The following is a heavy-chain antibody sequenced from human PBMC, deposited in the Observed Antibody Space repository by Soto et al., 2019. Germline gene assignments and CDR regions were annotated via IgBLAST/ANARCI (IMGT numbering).Heavy chain of an antibody. Sequence: PGGSLRLSCAASGFTFSDYSMSWVRQAPGRGLEWVPYISPRSGTIYYADSVRGRFTISRDNAKNSLYLQMNSLRDEDTAVYYCARDRDSGSGSYYFDPWGQGTLVTVSS. J-gene: IGHJ5*02. CDR3: ARDRDSGSGSYYFDP. CDR1: GFTFSDYS. CDR2: ISPRSGTI. D-gene: IGHD3-10*01. V-gene: IGHV3-48*02.